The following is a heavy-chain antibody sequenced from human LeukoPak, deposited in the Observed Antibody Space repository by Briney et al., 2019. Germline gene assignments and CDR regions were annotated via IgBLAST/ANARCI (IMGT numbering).Heavy chain of an antibody. Sequence: PSETLSLTCAVSGYSISSGYYWGWIRQPPGKGLEWIGNIYQSGSTFHNPSLKSRATISLDTSKNQFSLKLRSVTAADTAVYYCAREVGYCSRTSCLDWFDPGAREPWSPSPQ. CDR1: GYSISSGYY. J-gene: IGHJ5*02. D-gene: IGHD2-2*01. CDR2: IYQSGST. V-gene: IGHV4-38-2*01. CDR3: AREVGYCSRTSCLDWFDP.